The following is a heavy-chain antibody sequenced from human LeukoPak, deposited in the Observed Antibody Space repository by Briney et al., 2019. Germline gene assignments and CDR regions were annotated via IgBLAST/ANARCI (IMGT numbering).Heavy chain of an antibody. V-gene: IGHV4-30-4*01. D-gene: IGHD2-15*01. CDR1: GGSISSGDYF. J-gene: IGHJ4*02. CDR2: IYYSGST. Sequence: SETLSLTCTVSGGSISSGDYFWSWIRQPPGKGLEWIGYIYYSGSTYCNPSLESRVTISVDTSKNQFSLKLSSVTAADTAVYYCARGPPCSGGSCYHGREFDYWGQGTLVTVSS. CDR3: ARGPPCSGGSCYHGREFDY.